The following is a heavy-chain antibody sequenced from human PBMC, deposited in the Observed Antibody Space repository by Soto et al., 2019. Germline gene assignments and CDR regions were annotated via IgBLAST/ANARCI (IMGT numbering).Heavy chain of an antibody. D-gene: IGHD2-2*01. CDR3: ARARIVLIPTAWFDP. CDR2: IFYSGKV. CDR1: GSSIINSAYY. Sequence: KTSETLSLTCTVSGSSIINSAYYWAWLRQPPGKEPEWIGNIFYSGKVYYAPSFRGRVSMSIDTSRNQFSLQLHSVAASDTAVYYCARARIVLIPTAWFDPWGRGTLVTVSS. V-gene: IGHV4-39*07. J-gene: IGHJ5*02.